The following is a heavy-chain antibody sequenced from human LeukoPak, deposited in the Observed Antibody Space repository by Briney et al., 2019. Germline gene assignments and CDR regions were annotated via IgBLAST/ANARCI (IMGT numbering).Heavy chain of an antibody. D-gene: IGHD4-17*01. J-gene: IGHJ6*02. V-gene: IGHV1-2*06. CDR3: ARGTTTVTTSYYYGMDV. CDR2: INPNSGGT. Sequence: GASVKVSCKASGYTFTGYYMHWVRQAPGQGLEWMGRINPNSGGTNYAQKFQGRVTMTRDTSISTAYMELSRLRSDDTAVYYCARGTTTVTTSYYYGMDVWGQGTTVTVSS. CDR1: GYTFTGYY.